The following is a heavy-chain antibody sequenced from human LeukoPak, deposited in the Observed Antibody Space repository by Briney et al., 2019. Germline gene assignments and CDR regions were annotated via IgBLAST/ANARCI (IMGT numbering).Heavy chain of an antibody. D-gene: IGHD4-17*01. CDR1: GYSFPSYW. Sequence: GESLKISCKGSGYSFPSYWIGWVRQMPGKGLEWMGIIYPGDSDTRYSPSFQGQVTISADKSISTAYLQWSSLKASDTAMYYCARTSQVYYGDYVPFDYWGQGTLVTVSS. CDR2: IYPGDSDT. V-gene: IGHV5-51*01. CDR3: ARTSQVYYGDYVPFDY. J-gene: IGHJ4*02.